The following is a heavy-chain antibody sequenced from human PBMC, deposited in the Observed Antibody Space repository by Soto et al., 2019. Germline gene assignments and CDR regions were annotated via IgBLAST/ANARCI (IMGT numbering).Heavy chain of an antibody. J-gene: IGHJ3*02. CDR3: AKVLLAATPVPDAFDI. CDR1: GFTFSRYS. Sequence: GGALRLSCAASGFTFSRYSMNGGRQAPGKGLEWVSYISSSSSSIYYADSVKGRFTISRDNSKNSLYLQMNSLRAEDTAVYYCAKVLLAATPVPDAFDIWGQGTMVTGSS. CDR2: ISSSSSSI. D-gene: IGHD2-15*01. V-gene: IGHV3-48*01.